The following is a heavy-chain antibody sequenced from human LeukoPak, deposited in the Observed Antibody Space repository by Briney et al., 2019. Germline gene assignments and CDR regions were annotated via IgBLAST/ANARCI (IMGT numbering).Heavy chain of an antibody. D-gene: IGHD3-10*01. CDR3: AALRGYGSGSYGLDP. J-gene: IGHJ5*02. CDR1: GYTFTYRY. V-gene: IGHV1-45*02. CDR2: ITPFNGNT. Sequence: GSSVKVSCKASGYTFTYRYLHWVRQAPGQALEWMGWITPFNGNTNYAQKFQDRVTITRDRSMSTAYMELRSLRSEDTAMYYCAALRGYGSGSYGLDPWGQGTLVTVSS.